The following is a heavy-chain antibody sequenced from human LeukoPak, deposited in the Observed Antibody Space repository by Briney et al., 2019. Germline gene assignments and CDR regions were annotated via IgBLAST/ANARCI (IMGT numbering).Heavy chain of an antibody. Sequence: ASVKVSCKASGYTFFSYGISWVRQAPGQGLEWMGWISAYNGDTNYTQKFQGKVTMTTDTSTNTAYMELRSLRSEDTAVYYCATSPGWFDPWGQGTLVTVSS. CDR3: ATSPGWFDP. J-gene: IGHJ5*02. D-gene: IGHD1-14*01. V-gene: IGHV1-18*01. CDR1: GYTFFSYG. CDR2: ISAYNGDT.